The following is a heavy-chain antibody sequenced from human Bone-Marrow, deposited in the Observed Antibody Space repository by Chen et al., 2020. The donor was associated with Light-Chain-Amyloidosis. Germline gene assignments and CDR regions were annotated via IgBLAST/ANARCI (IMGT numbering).Heavy chain of an antibody. V-gene: IGHV5-10-1*03. CDR3: ARQSFYYDSSGYYSQGWFDP. D-gene: IGHD3-22*01. CDR1: GYSFTSYW. CDR2: IDPSDVYT. Sequence: EVQLVQSGAEVKKPGESLRISCKGSGYSFTSYWISWVRQMPGKGLEGMGRIDPSDVYTNYSPSFQGHVTISADKSISTAYLQWSSLKASDTAMYYCARQSFYYDSSGYYSQGWFDPWGQGTLVTVSS. J-gene: IGHJ5*02.